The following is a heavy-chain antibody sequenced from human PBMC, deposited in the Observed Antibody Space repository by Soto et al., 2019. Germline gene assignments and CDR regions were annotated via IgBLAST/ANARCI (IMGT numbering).Heavy chain of an antibody. CDR3: ARTSRTGYYFDY. CDR1: GYTFTTYY. CDR2: INPSGGST. V-gene: IGHV1-46*01. D-gene: IGHD6-6*01. J-gene: IGHJ4*02. Sequence: ASVKVSCKASGYTFTTYYIHWVRQAPGQGLEWMGIINPSGGSTSYAQKFQGRVTMTRDTSTSTVYMELSSLRSEDTAVYYCARTSRTGYYFDYWGQGTLVTVSS.